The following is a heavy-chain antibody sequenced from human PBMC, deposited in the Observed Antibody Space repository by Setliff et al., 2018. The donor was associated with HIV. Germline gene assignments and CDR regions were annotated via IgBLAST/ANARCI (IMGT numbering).Heavy chain of an antibody. J-gene: IGHJ4*02. D-gene: IGHD6-13*01. CDR2: ISSSGRT. Sequence: SETLSLTCTVSGGSISNYYWSWIRQPPGKGLEWIGYISSSGRTSYNPSLKSRVTMSLDTSRNQYSLKVNSVTAADTAVYYCARETSSSWFDYWGQGSLVTVSS. V-gene: IGHV4-4*08. CDR1: GGSISNYY. CDR3: ARETSSSWFDY.